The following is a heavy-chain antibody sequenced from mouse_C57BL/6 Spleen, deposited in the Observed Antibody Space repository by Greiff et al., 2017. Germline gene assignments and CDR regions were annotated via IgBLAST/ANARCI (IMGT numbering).Heavy chain of an antibody. D-gene: IGHD1-1*02. J-gene: IGHJ1*03. V-gene: IGHV1-26*01. CDR1: GYTFTDYY. Sequence: EVQLQQSGPELVKPGASVKISCKASGYTFTDYYMNWVKQSHGKSLEWIGDINPNNGGTSHNQKFKGKATLTVDKSSSTAYMELRSLTSEDSAVYYCERIDGAPLYFDVWGKGTTVTVSS. CDR3: ERIDGAPLYFDV. CDR2: INPNNGGT.